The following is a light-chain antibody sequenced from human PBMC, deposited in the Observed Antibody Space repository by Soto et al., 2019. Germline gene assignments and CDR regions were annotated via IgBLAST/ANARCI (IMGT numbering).Light chain of an antibody. J-gene: IGKJ1*01. CDR1: QTVNNNY. CDR2: GAS. V-gene: IGKV3-20*01. CDR3: QQYGSSRT. Sequence: EIVLTQSPGTLSLSPGERATLSCRASQTVNNNYLAWYQQKPGQAPRLCIYGASTRATGIPDRFSGSGSGTDFTLTISRLEPEDLAGYYCQQYGSSRTFGQGTKVEIK.